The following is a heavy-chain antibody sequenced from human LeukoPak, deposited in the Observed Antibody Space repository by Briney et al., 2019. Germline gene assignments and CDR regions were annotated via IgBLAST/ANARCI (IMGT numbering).Heavy chain of an antibody. Sequence: TGGSLRLSCAASGFTFSGYYMSWIRQAPGKGLEWVSYISSSGSTIYYADSVKGRFTISRDNAKNSLYLQMNSLRAEDTVVYYCARDSSGWYGSDYRYFDYWGQGTLVTVSS. V-gene: IGHV3-11*01. J-gene: IGHJ4*02. CDR1: GFTFSGYY. CDR3: ARDSSGWYGSDYRYFDY. D-gene: IGHD6-19*01. CDR2: ISSSGSTI.